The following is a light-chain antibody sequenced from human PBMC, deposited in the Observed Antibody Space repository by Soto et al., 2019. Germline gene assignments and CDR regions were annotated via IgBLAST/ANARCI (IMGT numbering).Light chain of an antibody. J-gene: IGKJ1*01. Sequence: DIQMTQSPSSLSASVGDRVTITCRASQAIHSYLNWYQQKPGKAPNLLIFATSTLQSGVPSRFSGSGSGTDFTLTISSLQPEDFATYYCQQYSTYPWTFGQGTKVEIK. CDR1: QAIHSY. V-gene: IGKV1-39*01. CDR2: ATS. CDR3: QQYSTYPWT.